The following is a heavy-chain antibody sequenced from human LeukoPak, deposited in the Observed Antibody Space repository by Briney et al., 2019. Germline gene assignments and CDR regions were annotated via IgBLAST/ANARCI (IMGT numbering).Heavy chain of an antibody. CDR2: ISSSSSTI. D-gene: IGHD3-10*01. CDR3: ARDLEYYYGSGSYRHDY. CDR1: GFTFSSYS. V-gene: IGHV3-48*01. Sequence: PGGSLRLSCAASGFTFSSYSMNWVRQAPGKGLEWVSYISSSSSTIYYADSVMGRFTISRDNAKNSLYLQMNSLRAEDTAVYYCARDLEYYYGSGSYRHDYWGQGTLVTVSS. J-gene: IGHJ4*02.